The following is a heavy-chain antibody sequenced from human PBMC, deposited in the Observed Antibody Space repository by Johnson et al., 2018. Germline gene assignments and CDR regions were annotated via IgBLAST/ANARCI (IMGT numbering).Heavy chain of an antibody. Sequence: QVQLQESGPGLVKPSETLSLTCTVFSGSISNYYWSWIRPSPGKGLVWIGFIYSSGSINYNPSLQSRVTVSLDTSKKQFSLKLSSVPAAATPEYYWARETTGPTGGLDCWGKGSTVTVSS. CDR3: ARETTGPTGGLDC. CDR2: IYSSGSI. J-gene: IGHJ6*04. CDR1: SGSISNYY. D-gene: IGHD3-16*01. V-gene: IGHV4-59*01.